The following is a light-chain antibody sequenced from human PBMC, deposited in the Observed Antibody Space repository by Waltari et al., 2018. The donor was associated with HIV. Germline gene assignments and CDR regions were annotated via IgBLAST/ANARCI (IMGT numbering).Light chain of an antibody. V-gene: IGLV2-8*01. J-gene: IGLJ3*02. CDR2: ALT. Sequence: QSALTPPPSASGFPGQSVTISCTGTSSDVGSSNYFAGYQQYPGKAPKLLISALTNRPSGVPDRFSGSKAGNTASLTVSGLQAEDEADYYCSSSAGGDTLVFGGGTKLTVL. CDR3: SSSAGGDTLV. CDR1: SSDVGSSNY.